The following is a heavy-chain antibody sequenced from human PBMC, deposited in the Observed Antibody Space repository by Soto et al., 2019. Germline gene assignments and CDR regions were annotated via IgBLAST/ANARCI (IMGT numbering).Heavy chain of an antibody. CDR1: GFTFNNYW. V-gene: IGHV3-30*18. CDR2: ISYDGNTQ. CDR3: AKVSRPSRISTPDFDY. Sequence: GGSLRLSCAASGFTFNNYWMSWVRQAPGKGLEWVAVISYDGNTQFYGDSVKGRFIVSRDNSRNTLYLQLNNLQAEDTAVYYCAKVSRPSRISTPDFDYWGQGTLVTVSS. J-gene: IGHJ4*02.